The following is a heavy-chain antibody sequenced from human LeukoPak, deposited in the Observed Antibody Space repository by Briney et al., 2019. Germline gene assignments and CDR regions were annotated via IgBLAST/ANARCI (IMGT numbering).Heavy chain of an antibody. CDR1: GGSISSSSHH. D-gene: IGHD6-19*01. CDR2: IYYSGST. J-gene: IGHJ1*01. CDR3: VRHDYRSGWSFFFQH. Sequence: SEILSLTCTVSGGSISSSSHHWGWIRQPPGKGLEWIGSIYYSGSTDYNPSLKSRVTISVDTPNNKFSLNVRSVTAADTAVYYCVRHDYRSGWSFFFQHWGQGSLVTVSS. V-gene: IGHV4-39*01.